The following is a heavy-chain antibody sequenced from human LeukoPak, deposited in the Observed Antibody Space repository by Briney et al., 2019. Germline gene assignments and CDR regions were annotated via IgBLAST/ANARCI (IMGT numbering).Heavy chain of an antibody. V-gene: IGHV4-34*01. CDR1: SGSFSDYY. CDR3: ARRSVVRGVIRHYYGMDV. CDR2: INHSGST. J-gene: IGHJ6*02. Sequence: SETLSLTCAVYSGSFSDYYWSWIRQPPGKGLEWIGEINHSGSTNYNPSLKSRVTMSVDTSKNQFSLKLSSVTAADTAVYYCARRSVVRGVIRHYYGMDVWGQGTTVTVSS. D-gene: IGHD3-10*01.